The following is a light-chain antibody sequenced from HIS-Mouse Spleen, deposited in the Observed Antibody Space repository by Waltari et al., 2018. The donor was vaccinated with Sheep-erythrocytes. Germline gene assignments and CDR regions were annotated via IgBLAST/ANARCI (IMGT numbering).Light chain of an antibody. Sequence: EIVLTQSPGTLSLSPGERATLSCRASQSVSSSYLAWYQQKPGPPPRLLIDGASSRATGIPDRFRGSGSGTDFTLTISRLEPEDFAVYYCQQYGSSLRTFGQGTKVEIK. V-gene: IGKV3-20*01. J-gene: IGKJ1*01. CDR3: QQYGSSLRT. CDR1: QSVSSSY. CDR2: GAS.